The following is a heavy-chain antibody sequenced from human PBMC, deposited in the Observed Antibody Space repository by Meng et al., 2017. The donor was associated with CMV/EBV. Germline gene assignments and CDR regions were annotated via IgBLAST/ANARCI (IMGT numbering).Heavy chain of an antibody. V-gene: IGHV3-30*02. CDR3: AKPAYRFGELLSYFDY. CDR1: GFTFSSYG. J-gene: IGHJ4*02. CDR2: IRYDGSNK. Sequence: GGSLRLSCAASGFTFSSYGMHWVRQAPGKGLEWVAFIRYDGSNKYYADSVKGRFTISRDNSKNTLYLQMNSLRAEDTAVYYCAKPAYRFGELLSYFDYWGQGTLVTVSS. D-gene: IGHD3-10*01.